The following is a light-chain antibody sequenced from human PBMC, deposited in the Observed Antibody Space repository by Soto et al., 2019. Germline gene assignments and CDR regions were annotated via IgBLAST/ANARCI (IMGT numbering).Light chain of an antibody. CDR2: WAS. J-gene: IGKJ2*01. CDR3: QQYYSTPPYI. Sequence: DIVMTQSPDSLAVSLGERATINCKSSQSVLYSSNNKNYLAWYQKKAGQPPKLLIYWASTLESGVPDRFSGGGSGTDFTLSISSLQAEDVAVYYCQQYYSTPPYIFGQGTKLEIK. V-gene: IGKV4-1*01. CDR1: QSVLYSSNNKNY.